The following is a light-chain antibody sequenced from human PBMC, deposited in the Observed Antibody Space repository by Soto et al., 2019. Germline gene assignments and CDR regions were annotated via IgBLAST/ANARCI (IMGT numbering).Light chain of an antibody. Sequence: DIVLTQSPATLSLSPGERATLSCRASQSVSSYLAWYHQKPGQAPRLLIYGASTRATGIPARFSGSGSGTEFTLTISSLQSEDFAVYYCQQYNNWPPITFGQGTRLEIK. CDR3: QQYNNWPPIT. J-gene: IGKJ5*01. CDR1: QSVSSY. V-gene: IGKV3-15*01. CDR2: GAS.